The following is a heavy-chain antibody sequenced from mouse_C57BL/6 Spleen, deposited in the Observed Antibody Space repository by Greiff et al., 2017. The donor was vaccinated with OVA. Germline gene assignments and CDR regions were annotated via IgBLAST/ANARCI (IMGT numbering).Heavy chain of an antibody. CDR2: IRSGSSPI. CDR3: ARRADYEYYFDY. V-gene: IGHV5-17*01. D-gene: IGHD2-4*01. CDR1: GFTFSDYG. Sequence: EVKVEESGGGLVKPGGSLKLSCAASGFTFSDYGMHWVRQAPEKGLEWVAYIRSGSSPIYSADTVKGRFTISRDNAKNTLFLQMTSLRSEDTAMYYWARRADYEYYFDYWGQGTTLTVSS. J-gene: IGHJ2*01.